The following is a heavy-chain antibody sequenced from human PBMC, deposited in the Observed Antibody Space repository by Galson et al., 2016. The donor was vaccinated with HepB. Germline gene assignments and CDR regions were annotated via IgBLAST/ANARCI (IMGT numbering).Heavy chain of an antibody. V-gene: IGHV7-4-1*02. Sequence: SVKVSCKASGYTFTSYAMNWVRQAPGQGLEWMGWINTNTGNPTYAQGFTGRFVFSLDTSVSTAYLQISSLKAEDSAVYYCARAEMATIIVPYYYYYGMDVWGQGTTVTVSS. J-gene: IGHJ6*02. CDR3: ARAEMATIIVPYYYYYGMDV. CDR2: INTNTGNP. D-gene: IGHD5-24*01. CDR1: GYTFTSYA.